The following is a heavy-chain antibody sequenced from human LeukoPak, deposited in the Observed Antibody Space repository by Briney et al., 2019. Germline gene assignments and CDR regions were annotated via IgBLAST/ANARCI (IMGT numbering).Heavy chain of an antibody. CDR3: VRGVRGYPGDSTR. Sequence: PGGSLRLSCTASGFTFSAYYMSWIRQAPGKGLEWVSYISGTSSDTNYTDSVKGRFTISRDNAKNSLYLQMSSLRAEDTAVYYCVRGVRGYPGDSTRWGQGTLVTVSS. V-gene: IGHV3-11*06. CDR1: GFTFSAYY. D-gene: IGHD2/OR15-2a*01. CDR2: ISGTSSDT. J-gene: IGHJ4*02.